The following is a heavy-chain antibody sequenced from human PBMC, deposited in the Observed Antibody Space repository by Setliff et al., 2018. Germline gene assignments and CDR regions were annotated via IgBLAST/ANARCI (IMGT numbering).Heavy chain of an antibody. Sequence: EASVKDSCKASGYSFSTYAMSWIRQAPGQGLEWMGWINTNTGNPSYAQGFTGRFVFSLDTSVSTAYLQISSLKPEDTAMYYCARASRFATIVWKGDYYMDVWGKGTTVTVSS. D-gene: IGHD3-16*02. V-gene: IGHV7-4-1*02. CDR2: INTNTGNP. J-gene: IGHJ6*03. CDR1: GYSFSTYA. CDR3: ARASRFATIVWKGDYYMDV.